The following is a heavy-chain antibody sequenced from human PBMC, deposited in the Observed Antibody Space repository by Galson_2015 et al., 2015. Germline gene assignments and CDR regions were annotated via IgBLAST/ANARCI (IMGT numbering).Heavy chain of an antibody. CDR1: GFTVSSNY. Sequence: SLRLSCAASGFTVSSNYMSWVRQAPGKGLEWVSVIYSGGSTYYADSVKGRFTISRDNSKNTLYLQMNSLRAEDTAVYYCARDGPFGVVIPSKYYYYGMDVWGQGTTVTVSS. V-gene: IGHV3-53*01. CDR2: IYSGGST. CDR3: ARDGPFGVVIPSKYYYYGMDV. J-gene: IGHJ6*02. D-gene: IGHD3-3*01.